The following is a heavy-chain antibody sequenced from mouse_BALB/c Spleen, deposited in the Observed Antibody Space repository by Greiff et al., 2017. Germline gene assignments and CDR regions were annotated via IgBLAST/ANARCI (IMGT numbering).Heavy chain of an antibody. Sequence: EVQLQESGGGLVKPGGSLKLSCAASGFTFSSYAMSWVRQSPEKRLEWVAEISSGGSYTYYPDTVTGRFTISRDNAKNTLYLEMSSLRSEDTAMYYCARVCGNFFAYWGQGTLVTVSA. CDR2: ISSGGSYT. CDR1: GFTFSSYA. J-gene: IGHJ3*01. CDR3: ARVCGNFFAY. D-gene: IGHD2-1*01. V-gene: IGHV5-9-4*01.